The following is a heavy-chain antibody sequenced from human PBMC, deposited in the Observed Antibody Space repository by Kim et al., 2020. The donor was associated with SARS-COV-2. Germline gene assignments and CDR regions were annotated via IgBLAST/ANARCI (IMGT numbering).Heavy chain of an antibody. CDR3: ARHYFGSSWYVVNLPAYYGMDV. Sequence: GESLKISCKGSGYSFTSYWIGWVRQMPGKGLEWMGIIYPGDSDTRYSPSFQGQVTISADKSISTAYLQWSSLKASDTAMYYCARHYFGSSWYVVNLPAYYGMDVWGQGTTVTVSS. D-gene: IGHD6-13*01. J-gene: IGHJ6*02. CDR2: IYPGDSDT. V-gene: IGHV5-51*01. CDR1: GYSFTSYW.